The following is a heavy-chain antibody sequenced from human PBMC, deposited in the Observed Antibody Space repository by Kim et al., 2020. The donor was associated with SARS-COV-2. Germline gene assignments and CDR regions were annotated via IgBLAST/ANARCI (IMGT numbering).Heavy chain of an antibody. J-gene: IGHJ4*02. Sequence: SETLSLTCTVSGGSISSYYWSWIRQPAGKGLEWIGRIYTSGSTNYNPSLKSRVTMSVDTSKNQFSLKLSSVTAADTAVYYCARDFRGSDSSSWQFVYWGQGTLITVSS. D-gene: IGHD6-13*01. CDR3: ARDFRGSDSSSWQFVY. V-gene: IGHV4-4*07. CDR1: GGSISSYY. CDR2: IYTSGST.